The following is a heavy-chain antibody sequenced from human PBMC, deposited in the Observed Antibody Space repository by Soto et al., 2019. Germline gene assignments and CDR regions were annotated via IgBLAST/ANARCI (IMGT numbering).Heavy chain of an antibody. Sequence: PGGSLRLSCAASGFTFSSYGMHWVRQAPGKGLGWVAVISYDGSNKYYADSVKGRFTISRDNSKNTLYLQMNSLRAEDTAVYYCAKDCGRQLGSFDYWRQGTLVTVSS. CDR1: GFTFSSYG. D-gene: IGHD6-13*01. CDR3: AKDCGRQLGSFDY. CDR2: ISYDGSNK. V-gene: IGHV3-30*18. J-gene: IGHJ4*02.